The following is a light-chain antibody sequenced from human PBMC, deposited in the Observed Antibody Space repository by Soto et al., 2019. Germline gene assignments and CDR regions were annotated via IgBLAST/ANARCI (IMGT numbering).Light chain of an antibody. CDR3: CSYAGSSTFFYV. Sequence: QSALTQPASVSGSHGQSITITCTGTSSDVGSYNLVSWYQQHPGKAPKLMIYEVSKRPSGVSNRFSGSKSGNTASLTISGLQAEDEADYYCCSYAGSSTFFYVFGTGTKVT. CDR2: EVS. V-gene: IGLV2-23*02. CDR1: SSDVGSYNL. J-gene: IGLJ1*01.